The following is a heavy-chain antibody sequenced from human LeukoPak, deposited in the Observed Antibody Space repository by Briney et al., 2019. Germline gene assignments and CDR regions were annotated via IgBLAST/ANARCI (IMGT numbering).Heavy chain of an antibody. CDR3: ARAIGVVNVYFDY. D-gene: IGHD2-15*01. V-gene: IGHV3-30-3*01. CDR1: GFTFSSYA. J-gene: IGHJ4*02. Sequence: PGGSLRLSCAAPGFTFSSYAMHWVRQAPGKGLEWVAVISYDGSNKYYADSVKGRFTISRDNSKNTLYLQMNSLRAEDTAVYYCARAIGVVNVYFDYWGQGTLVTVSS. CDR2: ISYDGSNK.